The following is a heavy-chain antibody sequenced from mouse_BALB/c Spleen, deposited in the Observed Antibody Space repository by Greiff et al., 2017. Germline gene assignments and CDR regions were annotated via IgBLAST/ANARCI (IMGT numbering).Heavy chain of an antibody. J-gene: IGHJ3*01. CDR2: ISSGGSYT. Sequence: EVQRVESGGGLVKPGGSLKLSCAASGFTFSSYAMSWVRQSPEKRLEWVAEISSGGSYTYYPDTVPGRFTISRDNAKNTLYLEMSSLRSEDTAMYYCARDYYGSSYDWFAYWGQGTLVTVSA. D-gene: IGHD1-1*01. CDR1: GFTFSSYA. CDR3: ARDYYGSSYDWFAY. V-gene: IGHV5-9-4*01.